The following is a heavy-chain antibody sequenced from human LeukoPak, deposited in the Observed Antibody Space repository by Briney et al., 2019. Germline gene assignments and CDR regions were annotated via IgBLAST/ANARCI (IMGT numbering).Heavy chain of an antibody. CDR3: ARHCSGGSCFGWFDP. CDR1: GYSFISYW. Sequence: GESLKISXKGSGYSFISYWIGWVRQRPGKGLEWTGIIYPGDSDTRYSPSFQGQVTISADKSISTAYLQWSSLKASDTAMYYCARHCSGGSCFGWFDPWGQGTLVTVSS. J-gene: IGHJ5*02. CDR2: IYPGDSDT. D-gene: IGHD2-15*01. V-gene: IGHV5-51*01.